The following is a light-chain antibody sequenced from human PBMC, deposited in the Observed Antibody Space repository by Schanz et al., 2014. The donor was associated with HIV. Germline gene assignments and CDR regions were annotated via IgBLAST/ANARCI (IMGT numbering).Light chain of an antibody. CDR1: SSNIGSNT. CDR3: AAWDDSLNNWV. Sequence: QSVLTQPASASGTPGQRVTISCSGSSSNIGSNTVNWYQQLPGTAPKVLIYSNDQRPSGVPDRFFGSRSGTSASLDITGLQSEDEADYYCAAWDDSLNNWVFGGGTKLTVL. J-gene: IGLJ3*02. CDR2: SND. V-gene: IGLV1-44*01.